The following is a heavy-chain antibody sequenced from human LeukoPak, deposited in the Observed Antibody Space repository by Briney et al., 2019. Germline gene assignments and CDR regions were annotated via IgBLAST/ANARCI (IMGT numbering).Heavy chain of an antibody. CDR3: ARDGAIVVVPAAINYYYGMDV. J-gene: IGHJ6*02. D-gene: IGHD2-2*01. V-gene: IGHV3-30-3*01. CDR2: ISYDGSNK. CDR1: GFTFSSYA. Sequence: GGSLRLSCAASGFTFSSYAMHWVCQAPGKGLEWVAVISYDGSNKYYADSVKGRFTISRDNSKNTLYLQMNSLRAEDTAVYYCARDGAIVVVPAAINYYYGMDVWGQGTTVTVSS.